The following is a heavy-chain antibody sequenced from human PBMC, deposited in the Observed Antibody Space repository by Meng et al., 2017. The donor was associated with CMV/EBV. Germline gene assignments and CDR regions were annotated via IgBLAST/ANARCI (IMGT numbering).Heavy chain of an antibody. CDR2: ISAYNGNT. CDR3: ARDRRSDTAMVYDNPPENYFYYGMDV. J-gene: IGHJ6*02. CDR1: GYTFISYG. Sequence: ASVKVSCKASGYTFISYGISWVRQAPGQGLEWMGWISAYNGNTNYAQKLQGRVTMTTDTSTSTAYMELRSLRSDDTAVYYCARDRRSDTAMVYDNPPENYFYYGMDVWGQGTTVTVSS. D-gene: IGHD5-18*01. V-gene: IGHV1-18*01.